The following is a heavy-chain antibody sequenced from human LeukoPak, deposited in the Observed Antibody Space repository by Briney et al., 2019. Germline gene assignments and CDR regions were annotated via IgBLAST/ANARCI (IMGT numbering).Heavy chain of an antibody. V-gene: IGHV3-30*04. D-gene: IGHD3-22*01. J-gene: IGHJ4*02. CDR1: GFRFSTYA. Sequence: PGGSLRLSCAASGFRFSTYAMHWVRQAPGKGLEWVAVISYDGSNKYNADSVKGRFTISRDNSKSTLYLQTNSLRAEDSAAYYCAREDYYDDNGYHPFDYWGQGTLVTVSS. CDR2: ISYDGSNK. CDR3: AREDYYDDNGYHPFDY.